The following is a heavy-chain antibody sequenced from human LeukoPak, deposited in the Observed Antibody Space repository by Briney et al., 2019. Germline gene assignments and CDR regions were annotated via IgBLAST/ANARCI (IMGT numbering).Heavy chain of an antibody. D-gene: IGHD2-15*01. CDR1: GFTFSTYW. CDR3: ATSARTYIGSSLDY. V-gene: IGHV3-74*01. J-gene: IGHJ4*02. Sequence: PGRSLRLSCAASGFTFSTYWMHWVRQDPGKGLVWLSRISSDASITSYADPVKGRFTISRDNAKNTLYLQMNSLRAEDTALYYCATSARTYIGSSLDYWGQGTLVTVSS. CDR2: ISSDASIT.